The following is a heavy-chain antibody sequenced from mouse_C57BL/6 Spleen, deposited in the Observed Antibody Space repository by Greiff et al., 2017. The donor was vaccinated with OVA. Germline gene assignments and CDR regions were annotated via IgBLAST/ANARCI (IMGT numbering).Heavy chain of an antibody. D-gene: IGHD2-2*01. Sequence: DVKLQESGPVLVKPGASVKMSCKASGYTFTDYYMNWVKQSHGKSLEWIGVINPYNGGTSYNQKFKGKATLTVDKSSSTAYMELNSLTSEDSAVYYCARRRNGYYDAMDYWGQGTSVTVSS. CDR2: INPYNGGT. CDR3: ARRRNGYYDAMDY. V-gene: IGHV1-19*01. CDR1: GYTFTDYY. J-gene: IGHJ4*01.